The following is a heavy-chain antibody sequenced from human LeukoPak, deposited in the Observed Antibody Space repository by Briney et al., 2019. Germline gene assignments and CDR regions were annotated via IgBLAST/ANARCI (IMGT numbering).Heavy chain of an antibody. Sequence: KPSETLSLTCTVSGASITSYHWSWIRQPAGKGLEWIGRMFYSGNTDYNPSLKSRLTMSIDTSKNQFSLKLSSVTAADTAVYFCARGQEHCSGTSCYPYWYDSWGQGTLVTVSS. CDR1: GASITSYH. V-gene: IGHV4-4*07. J-gene: IGHJ5*01. CDR2: MFYSGNT. CDR3: ARGQEHCSGTSCYPYWYDS. D-gene: IGHD2-2*01.